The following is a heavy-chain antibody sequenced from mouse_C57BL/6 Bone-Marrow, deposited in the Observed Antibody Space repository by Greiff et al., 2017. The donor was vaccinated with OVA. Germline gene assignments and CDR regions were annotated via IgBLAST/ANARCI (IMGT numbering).Heavy chain of an antibody. D-gene: IGHD3-2*01. V-gene: IGHV2-6*01. CDR2: IWGVGST. J-gene: IGHJ3*01. CDR3: ARRDSSWFAY. CDR1: GFSLTSYG. Sequence: VKLMESGPGLVAPSQSLSITCTVSGFSLTSYGVDWVRQSPGKGLEWLGVIWGVGSTNYNSALKSRLSISKDNSKSQVFLKMNSLQTDDTAMYYCARRDSSWFAYWGQGTLVTVSA.